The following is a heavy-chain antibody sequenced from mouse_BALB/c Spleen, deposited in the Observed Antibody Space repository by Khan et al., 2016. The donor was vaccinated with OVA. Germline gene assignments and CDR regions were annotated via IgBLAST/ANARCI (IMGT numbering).Heavy chain of an antibody. CDR1: GISITSGNYR. J-gene: IGHJ1*01. CDR2: IYYSGTV. D-gene: IGHD1-1*01. V-gene: IGHV3-5*02. Sequence: EVQLQESGPGLVKPSQTVSLTCTVTGISITSGNYRWSWIRQFPGNKLEWIGNIYYSGTVTYNPSLPSRTTITRDTSKNQFFLEMNSLTAEDTATYYCARDYVSLYWFFDVWGAGTTVTVSS. CDR3: ARDYVSLYWFFDV.